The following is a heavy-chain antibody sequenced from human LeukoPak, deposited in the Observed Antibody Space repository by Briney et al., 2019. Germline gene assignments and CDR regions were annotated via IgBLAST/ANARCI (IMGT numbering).Heavy chain of an antibody. CDR3: ARDSRDGYNIDWYFDL. D-gene: IGHD5-24*01. V-gene: IGHV3-48*01. Sequence: PGGSLRLSCAASGFTFSSYSMNWVRQAPGKGLEWVSYISSSSSTIYYADSVKGRFTISRDNAKNSLYLQMNSLRAEDTAVYYCARDSRDGYNIDWYFDLWGRGTLVTVSS. CDR2: ISSSSSTI. CDR1: GFTFSSYS. J-gene: IGHJ2*01.